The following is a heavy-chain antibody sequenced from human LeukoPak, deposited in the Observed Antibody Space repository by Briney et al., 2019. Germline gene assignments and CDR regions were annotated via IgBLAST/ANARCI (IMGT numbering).Heavy chain of an antibody. J-gene: IGHJ5*02. Sequence: PGGSLRLSCVASGFTFSSYAMTWVRQAPGKGLEWVSGIRAGGGSTNFADSVRGRFTLSTDNSKNTLYLQMNSLRAEDAAIYYCAKDGGSGMGFDPWGQGTLVTVSS. V-gene: IGHV3-23*01. CDR2: IRAGGGST. CDR1: GFTFSSYA. CDR3: AKDGGSGMGFDP. D-gene: IGHD3-10*01.